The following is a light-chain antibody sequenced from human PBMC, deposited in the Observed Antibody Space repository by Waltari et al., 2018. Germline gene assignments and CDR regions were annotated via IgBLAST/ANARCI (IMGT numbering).Light chain of an antibody. CDR3: QQYNRYST. V-gene: IGKV1-5*03. Sequence: DIQMTQSPSTLSASVGDRVAITCRASQSVKSWLAWYQQKPGKAPKFLIYKASILESGVPSRFSGSGSGTEFTLTISNLQPDDFATYYCQQYNRYSTFGQGTKVELK. J-gene: IGKJ1*01. CDR2: KAS. CDR1: QSVKSW.